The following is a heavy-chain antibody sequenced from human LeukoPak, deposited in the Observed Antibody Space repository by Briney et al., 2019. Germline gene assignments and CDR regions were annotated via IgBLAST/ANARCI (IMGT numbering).Heavy chain of an antibody. CDR3: TTDTRRIDTFA. CDR2: IKRRSDGGTP. J-gene: IGHJ4*02. D-gene: IGHD2-2*01. CDR1: GFSFNDAW. V-gene: IGHV3-15*07. Sequence: GGSLRLSCAASGFSFNDAWMNWVRQAPGKGLEWVGRIKRRSDGGTPGYAAPVQGRFTISRDESKNTLYLQMNSLKTGDTAVYYCTTDTRRIDTFAWGQGTLVTVAA.